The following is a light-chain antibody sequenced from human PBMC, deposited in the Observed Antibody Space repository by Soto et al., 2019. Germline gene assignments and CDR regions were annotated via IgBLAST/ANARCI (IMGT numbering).Light chain of an antibody. CDR3: QQYGNSIT. V-gene: IGKV3-20*01. J-gene: IGKJ4*01. CDR2: GAS. Sequence: IVLTQSPGTLSLSPGGRATLSCRATQSVSSSFLAWYQQRPGQAPRLLIFGASNRATGIPDRFSGSGSGTDFSLTISRLEPEDCAVYYCQQYGNSITFGGGTKVDIK. CDR1: QSVSSSF.